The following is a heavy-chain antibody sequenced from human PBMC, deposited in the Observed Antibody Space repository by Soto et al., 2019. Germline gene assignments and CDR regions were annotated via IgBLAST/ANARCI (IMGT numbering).Heavy chain of an antibody. CDR1: GYTFPSYD. CDR2: MNPNSGNT. CDR3: ARGGTTLWFGELLFQFYYYYMDV. V-gene: IGHV1-8*01. Sequence: PSVKVSCKASGYTFPSYDINWVRQATGQGLEWMGWMNPNSGNTGYAQKFQGRVTMTRNTSISTAYMELSSLRSEDTAVYYCARGGTTLWFGELLFQFYYYYMDVWGKGTTVTVSS. J-gene: IGHJ6*03. D-gene: IGHD3-10*01.